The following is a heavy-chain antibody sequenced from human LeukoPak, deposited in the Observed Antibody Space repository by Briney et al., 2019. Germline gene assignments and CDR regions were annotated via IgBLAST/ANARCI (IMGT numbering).Heavy chain of an antibody. D-gene: IGHD3-10*01. Sequence: SETLSLTCTVSGGSISGYYWSWFRQPAGKGLEWIGRVYTSGTTNYNPSLKSRVTMSIDTSKNQFSLKLTSVTAADTAVYYCARGFGHPWGQGTLVAVSS. CDR1: GGSISGYY. J-gene: IGHJ4*02. CDR3: ARGFGHP. V-gene: IGHV4-4*07. CDR2: VYTSGTT.